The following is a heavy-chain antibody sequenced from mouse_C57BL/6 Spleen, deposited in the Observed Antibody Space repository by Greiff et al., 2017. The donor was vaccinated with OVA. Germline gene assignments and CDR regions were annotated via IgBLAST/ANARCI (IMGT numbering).Heavy chain of an antibody. CDR1: GYTFTDYY. D-gene: IGHD5-1*01. CDR2: IYPGSGNT. CDR3: ARSEYGDY. J-gene: IGHJ2*01. Sequence: QVQLQQSGAELVRPGASVKLSCKASGYTFTDYYINWVKQRPGQGLEWIARIYPGSGNTYYNEKFKGKATLTAEKSSSTAYMKLSSLTSEDSAVYFCARSEYGDYWGQGTTLTVSS. V-gene: IGHV1-76*01.